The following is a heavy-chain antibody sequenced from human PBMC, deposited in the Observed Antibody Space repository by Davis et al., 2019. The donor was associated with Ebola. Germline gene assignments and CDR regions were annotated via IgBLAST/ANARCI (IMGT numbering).Heavy chain of an antibody. Sequence: PSETLSLTCAVSGGSISGNHWWSWVRQSPLKGLEWIGAIYHSGSTNYNPSLRSRVTMSVDKSKMHFSLRLTSVSAADTAFYYCVRGYSGYDFFDSWGQGMLISVYS. CDR3: VRGYSGYDFFDS. V-gene: IGHV4-4*02. J-gene: IGHJ4*02. CDR1: GGSISGNHW. D-gene: IGHD5-12*01. CDR2: IYHSGST.